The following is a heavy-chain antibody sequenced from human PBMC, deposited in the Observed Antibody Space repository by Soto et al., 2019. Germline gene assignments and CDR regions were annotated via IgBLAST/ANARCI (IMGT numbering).Heavy chain of an antibody. V-gene: IGHV4-39*01. CDR2: IYYRGNT. CDR1: GDSINSDKYY. J-gene: IGHJ4*02. CDR3: ARLEGLATISYYFDF. Sequence: QLQESGPGLVKPSETLSLTCSVSGDSINSDKYYWGWIRQPPGKGLEWIGSIYYRGNTYYNPSLQTRVTISPDMSKSQFSLRLNSVTAADSAVYFCARLEGLATISYYFDFWGQGAQVTVSS. D-gene: IGHD3-9*01.